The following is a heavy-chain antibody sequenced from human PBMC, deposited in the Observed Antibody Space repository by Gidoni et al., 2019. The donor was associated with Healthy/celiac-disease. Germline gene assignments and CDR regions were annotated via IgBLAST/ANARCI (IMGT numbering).Heavy chain of an antibody. V-gene: IGHV3-21*01. J-gene: IGHJ4*02. CDR2: ISSSSSYI. Sequence: EVQLVESGGGLVKPGGSLRLSCPASGFPFSSYSMNWVRQAPGKGLEWVSSISSSSSYIYYADSVKGRFTISRDNAKNSLYLQMNSLRAEDTAVYYCASSRMAYYDILTGYYGSYFDYWGQGTLVTVSS. CDR1: GFPFSSYS. CDR3: ASSRMAYYDILTGYYGSYFDY. D-gene: IGHD3-9*01.